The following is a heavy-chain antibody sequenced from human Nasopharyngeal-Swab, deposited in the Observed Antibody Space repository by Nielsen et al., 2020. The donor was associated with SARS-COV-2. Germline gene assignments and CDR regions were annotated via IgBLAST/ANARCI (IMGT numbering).Heavy chain of an antibody. D-gene: IGHD2-15*01. CDR1: GFTFSSYA. CDR3: AKFRDIIDAFDI. J-gene: IGHJ3*02. Sequence: GESLKISCAASGFTFSSYAMSWVRQAPGKGLEWVSAISCSGGSTYYADPVKGRFTISRDNSKNTLYLQMNSLRAEDTAVYYCAKFRDIIDAFDIWGQGTMVTVSS. V-gene: IGHV3-23*01. CDR2: ISCSGGST.